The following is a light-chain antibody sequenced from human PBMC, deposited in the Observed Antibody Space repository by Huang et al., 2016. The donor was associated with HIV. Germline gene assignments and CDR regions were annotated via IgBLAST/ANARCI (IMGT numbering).Light chain of an antibody. CDR1: QSVNSK. Sequence: EIVMTQSPATLSLSPGERATLSCRASQSVNSKLACYQQKPGQAPRLLIYGASTRATGVPGRFSVSGSGTEFTLTISSLQSEDFAVYYCQQYSKWPPNTFGQGTKLESK. CDR3: QQYSKWPPNT. J-gene: IGKJ2*01. CDR2: GAS. V-gene: IGKV3-15*01.